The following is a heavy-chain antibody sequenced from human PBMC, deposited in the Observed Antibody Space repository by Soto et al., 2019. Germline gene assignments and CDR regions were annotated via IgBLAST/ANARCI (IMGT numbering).Heavy chain of an antibody. CDR2: IIPIFGTA. J-gene: IGHJ6*02. Sequence: SVKVSCKASGGTFSSYAISWVRQAPGQGLEWMGGIIPIFGTANNAQKFQGRVTITADESTSTAYMELSSLRSEDTAVYYCARKGVYYYYYGMDVWGQGTTVTVSS. CDR3: ARKGVYYYYYGMDV. D-gene: IGHD3-10*01. CDR1: GGTFSSYA. V-gene: IGHV1-69*13.